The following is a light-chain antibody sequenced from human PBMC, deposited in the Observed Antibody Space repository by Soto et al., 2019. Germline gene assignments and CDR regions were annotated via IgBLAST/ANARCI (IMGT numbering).Light chain of an antibody. CDR2: AAS. CDR3: QQRSSWPS. Sequence: EIVLTQSPATLSVSPGERATLSCRASQSVSSNLAWYQQKPGQAPRLLIYAASTRATGIPARFSGSGSGTDFTLTISSLEPEDFAVYHCQQRSSWPSFGQGTRLEIK. CDR1: QSVSSN. V-gene: IGKV3-11*01. J-gene: IGKJ5*01.